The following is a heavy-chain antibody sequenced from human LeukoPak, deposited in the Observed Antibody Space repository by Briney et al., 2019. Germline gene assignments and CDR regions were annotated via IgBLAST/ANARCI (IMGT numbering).Heavy chain of an antibody. D-gene: IGHD3-10*01. CDR1: GGSITSYY. J-gene: IGHJ6*02. V-gene: IGHV4-59*01. Sequence: SETLSLTXTXSGGSITSYYWSWIRLPPGKGLEWIGYIYYSGSTNYAPSLKSRVTFSVDTSKNLFSLKLWSVTAADTAVYFCARGGITMVRGVPIRYFCGLDVWGQGTTVTVSS. CDR3: ARGGITMVRGVPIRYFCGLDV. CDR2: IYYSGST.